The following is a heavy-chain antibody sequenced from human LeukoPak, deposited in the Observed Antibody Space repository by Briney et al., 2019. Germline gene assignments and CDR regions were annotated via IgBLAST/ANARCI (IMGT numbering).Heavy chain of an antibody. J-gene: IGHJ4*02. Sequence: ASVKVSCKASGYTFTSYYMHWVRQAPGKGLEWMGGFDPEDGEAIYAQRFQGRVTMTEDTSTDTAYMELSSLRSEDTAVFYCAATPAVATTEGFDYWGQGTLVTVSS. D-gene: IGHD5-12*01. CDR3: AATPAVATTEGFDY. CDR1: GYTFTSYY. CDR2: FDPEDGEA. V-gene: IGHV1-24*01.